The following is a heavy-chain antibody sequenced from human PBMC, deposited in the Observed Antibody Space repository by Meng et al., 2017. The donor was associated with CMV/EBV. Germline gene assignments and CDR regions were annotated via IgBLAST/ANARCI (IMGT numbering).Heavy chain of an antibody. CDR3: ARDSHRGILWFGGWFDP. CDR1: GFTFSSYA. Sequence: GESLKISCAASGFTFSSYAMHWVRQAPGKGLEWVAVISYDGSKKYYADSVKGRFTISRDNSKNTLYLQMNSLRAEDTAVYYCARDSHRGILWFGGWFDPWGQGTLVTVS. CDR2: ISYDGSKK. V-gene: IGHV3-30-3*01. J-gene: IGHJ5*02. D-gene: IGHD3-10*01.